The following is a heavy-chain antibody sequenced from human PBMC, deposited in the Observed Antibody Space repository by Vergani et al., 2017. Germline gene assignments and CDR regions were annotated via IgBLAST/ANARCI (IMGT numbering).Heavy chain of an antibody. J-gene: IGHJ5*02. D-gene: IGHD3-3*01. V-gene: IGHV1-8*01. Sequence: QVQLVQSGAEVKKPGASVKVSCKASGYTFTSYDINWVRQATGQGLEWMGWMNPNSGNTGYAQKFQGRVTMTRNTSRSTAYMERSSLRSEDTAGYYCARGPSITIFGVVYNWFDPWGQGTLVTVSS. CDR3: ARGPSITIFGVVYNWFDP. CDR2: MNPNSGNT. CDR1: GYTFTSYD.